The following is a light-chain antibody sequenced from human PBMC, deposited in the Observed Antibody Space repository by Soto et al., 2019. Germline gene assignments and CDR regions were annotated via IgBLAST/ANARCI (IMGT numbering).Light chain of an antibody. J-gene: IGKJ5*01. V-gene: IGKV1-39*01. Sequence: DRVTITCRASQSISSYLNWYQQKPGKAPKLLIYKASNLESGVPSRFSGSGSGTDFTLTITRLEPEDFAMYYCQQYEISPPITFGQGTRLEIK. CDR1: QSISSY. CDR3: QQYEISPPIT. CDR2: KAS.